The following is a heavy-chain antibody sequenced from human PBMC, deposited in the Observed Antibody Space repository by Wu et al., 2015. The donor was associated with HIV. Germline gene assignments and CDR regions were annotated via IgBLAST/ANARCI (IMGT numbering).Heavy chain of an antibody. Sequence: EVQLVQSGAEVKKPGTTVKISCKVSGYTFTDDYIHWVQQAPGKGLEWMGLVDPKDGETIYAEKFQGRVSIKADTSTDTAYMDLSSLRSEDTAVYYCARHTPKDLEYWGQGTLVTVSS. CDR3: ARHTPKDLEY. V-gene: IGHV1-69-2*01. CDR2: VDPKDGET. J-gene: IGHJ4*02. CDR1: GYTFTDDY.